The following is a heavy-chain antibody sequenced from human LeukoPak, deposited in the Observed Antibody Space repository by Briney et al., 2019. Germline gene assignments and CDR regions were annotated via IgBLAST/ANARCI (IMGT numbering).Heavy chain of an antibody. CDR3: AREMAVPPGAFDI. Sequence: PSETLSLTCTVSGGSISSYDWSWIRQPPGEGLEWIGYIYYSGSTNYNPSLKSRVTISVDTSKNQFSLKLSSVTAADTAVYYCAREMAVPPGAFDIWGQGTMVTVSS. CDR2: IYYSGST. CDR1: GGSISSYD. J-gene: IGHJ3*02. V-gene: IGHV4-59*01. D-gene: IGHD5-24*01.